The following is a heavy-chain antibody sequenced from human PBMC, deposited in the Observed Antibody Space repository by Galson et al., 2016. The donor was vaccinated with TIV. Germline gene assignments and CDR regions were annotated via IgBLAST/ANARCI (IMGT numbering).Heavy chain of an antibody. V-gene: IGHV1-69*13. CDR1: GGTFSTYA. CDR3: ALTYCGVDCYPPGGMDV. CDR2: IIPIFDTT. D-gene: IGHD2-21*02. Sequence: SVKVSCKASGGTFSTYAISWVRQAPGQGLEWMGGIIPIFDTTNYAEKFQGRVTITADESTSTAYMELSSPRSEDTAIYYCALTYCGVDCYPPGGMDVWGQGTTVTVSS. J-gene: IGHJ6*02.